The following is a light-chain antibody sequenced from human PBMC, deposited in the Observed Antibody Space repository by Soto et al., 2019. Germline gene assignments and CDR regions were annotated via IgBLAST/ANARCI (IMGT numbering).Light chain of an antibody. J-gene: IGKJ1*01. V-gene: IGKV1-9*01. CDR3: QQLNSYLWT. CDR1: QGISSY. CDR2: AAS. Sequence: IQLTQSPSSLSASVGDRVTITCRASQGISSYLAWYQQKPGKAPKLLIYAASTLQSGVPSRFSGSGSGTDFTLTISSLQTEDFATYYCQQLNSYLWTFGQGTKVEIK.